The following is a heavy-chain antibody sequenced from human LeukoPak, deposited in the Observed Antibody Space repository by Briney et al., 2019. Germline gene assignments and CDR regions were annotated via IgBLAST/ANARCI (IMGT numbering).Heavy chain of an antibody. CDR2: IYSGGST. CDR1: GFTFSDYY. J-gene: IGHJ4*02. V-gene: IGHV3-53*01. CDR3: ARETSSGFDY. Sequence: GGSLRLSCAASGFTFSDYYMSWIRQAPGKGLEWVSVIYSGGSTYYADSVKGRFTISRDNSKNTLYLQMNSLRAEDTAVYYCARETSSGFDYWGQGTLVTVSS. D-gene: IGHD6-19*01.